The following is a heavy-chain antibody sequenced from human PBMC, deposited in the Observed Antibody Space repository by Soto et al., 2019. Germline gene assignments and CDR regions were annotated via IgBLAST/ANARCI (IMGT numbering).Heavy chain of an antibody. Sequence: GGSLRLSCAASGFTFSSYAMHWVRQAPGKGLEWVAVISYDGSNKYYADSVKGRFTISRDNSKNTLYLQMNSLRAEDTAVYYWAGGRLTYYYDSSGYSFDPWGQGTLVTVSS. D-gene: IGHD3-22*01. V-gene: IGHV3-30-3*01. CDR2: ISYDGSNK. CDR3: AGGRLTYYYDSSGYSFDP. CDR1: GFTFSSYA. J-gene: IGHJ5*02.